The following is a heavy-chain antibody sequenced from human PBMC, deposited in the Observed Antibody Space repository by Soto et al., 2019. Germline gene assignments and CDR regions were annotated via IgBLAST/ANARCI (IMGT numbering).Heavy chain of an antibody. CDR3: ARINVRYQGAFDI. V-gene: IGHV3-7*05. D-gene: IGHD2-2*01. Sequence: PGGSLILSWAASGFTFSSGVMSWVRQAPGKGLEWVANIKQDGSEKYYVDSVKGRFTISRDNAKNPLYLQMNSLRAEDTAVYYCARINVRYQGAFDIWGQGTMVTVSS. CDR1: GFTFSSGV. CDR2: IKQDGSEK. J-gene: IGHJ3*02.